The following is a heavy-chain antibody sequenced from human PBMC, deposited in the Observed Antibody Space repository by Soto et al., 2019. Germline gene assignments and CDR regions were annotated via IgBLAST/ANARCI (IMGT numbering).Heavy chain of an antibody. J-gene: IGHJ4*02. V-gene: IGHV1-69*12. CDR3: AATSTYCISTSCYADY. CDR2: IIPIFGTA. D-gene: IGHD2-2*01. CDR1: GGTFSSYA. Sequence: QVQLVQSGAEVKKPGSSVKVSCKASGGTFSSYAISWVRQAPGQGLEWLGGIIPIFGTANYAQKFQGRVTITADESTSTAYMELSSLRSEDTAVYYCAATSTYCISTSCYADYWGQGTLVTVSS.